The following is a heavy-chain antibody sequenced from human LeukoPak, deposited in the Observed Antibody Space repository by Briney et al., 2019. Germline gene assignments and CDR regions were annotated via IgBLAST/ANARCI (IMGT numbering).Heavy chain of an antibody. J-gene: IGHJ4*02. CDR1: GFTFSSYE. D-gene: IGHD5-18*01. V-gene: IGHV3-48*03. CDR2: ISSSGSTI. Sequence: GGSLRLSCAASGFTFSSYEMNWVRQAPGKGLEWVSYISSSGSTIYYADSVKGRFTISRDNAKNSLYLQMNSLRAEDTAVYYCAKSRARGYSYGNDFDYWGQGTLVTVSS. CDR3: AKSRARGYSYGNDFDY.